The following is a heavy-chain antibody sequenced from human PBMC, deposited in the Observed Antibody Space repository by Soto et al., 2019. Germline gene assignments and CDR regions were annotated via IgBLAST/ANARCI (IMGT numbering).Heavy chain of an antibody. CDR1: GYTFTSYY. Sequence: QVQLVQSGAEVKKPGASVKVSCKASGYTFTSYYMHWVRQAPGQGLEWMGIINPSGGSTSYAQKFQGSVTMTRDTSTSTVYMELSSLRSEDTAVYYCARGGMTTVEGNWFDPWGQGTLVTVSS. J-gene: IGHJ5*02. D-gene: IGHD4-17*01. V-gene: IGHV1-46*01. CDR2: INPSGGST. CDR3: ARGGMTTVEGNWFDP.